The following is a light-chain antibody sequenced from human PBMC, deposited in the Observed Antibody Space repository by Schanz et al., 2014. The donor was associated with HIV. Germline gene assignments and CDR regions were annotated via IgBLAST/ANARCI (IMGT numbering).Light chain of an antibody. CDR2: GVD. J-gene: IGLJ1*01. V-gene: IGLV2-23*02. CDR1: STDGGGYDL. Sequence: QSALTQPASVSGSPGQSITISCTGSSTDGGGYDLVSWYQQHPGQVPKLMIYGVDKRPSGLSHRFSGAKSGNTASLTISGLQAEDEADYYCCSFAGADSLFVFGIGTKLTVL. CDR3: CSFAGADSLFV.